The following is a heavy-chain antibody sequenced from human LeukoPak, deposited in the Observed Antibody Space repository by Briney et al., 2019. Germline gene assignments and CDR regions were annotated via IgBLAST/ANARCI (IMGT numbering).Heavy chain of an antibody. Sequence: PSETLSLTCTVSGDSISSFYWSWIRQPLGKGLEWIGYIYYSGSTNYNPSLKSRVTISVDTSKNQFSLKLSSVTAADTAFYYCARGVIAAAGRTFDYWGQGTLVTVSS. CDR1: GDSISSFY. CDR2: IYYSGST. V-gene: IGHV4-59*01. CDR3: ARGVIAAAGRTFDY. J-gene: IGHJ4*02. D-gene: IGHD6-13*01.